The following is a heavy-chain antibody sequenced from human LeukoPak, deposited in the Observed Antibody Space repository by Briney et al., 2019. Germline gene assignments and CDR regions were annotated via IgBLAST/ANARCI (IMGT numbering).Heavy chain of an antibody. Sequence: TGGSLRLSCAASGFTFRSYEMTWVRQAPGKGLEWVSYISSSGSTIYYADSVKGRFTISRDNAKNSLYLQMNSLRAEDTAVYYCAAWYSSGWYGGSWGQGTLVTVSS. J-gene: IGHJ5*02. CDR2: ISSSGSTI. CDR1: GFTFRSYE. D-gene: IGHD6-19*01. CDR3: AAWYSSGWYGGS. V-gene: IGHV3-48*03.